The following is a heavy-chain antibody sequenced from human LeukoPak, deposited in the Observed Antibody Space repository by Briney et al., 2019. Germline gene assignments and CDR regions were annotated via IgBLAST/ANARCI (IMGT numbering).Heavy chain of an antibody. J-gene: IGHJ5*02. CDR1: GGSISSSSYY. D-gene: IGHD3-3*01. CDR2: IYYSGST. Sequence: PSETLSLTCTVSGGSISSSSYYWGWIRQPPGKGLEWIGSIYYSGSTYYNPSLKSRVTISVDTSKNQFSLKLSSVTAADTAVYYRARHRAGPTIFGVPGWFDPWGQGTLVTVSS. V-gene: IGHV4-39*01. CDR3: ARHRAGPTIFGVPGWFDP.